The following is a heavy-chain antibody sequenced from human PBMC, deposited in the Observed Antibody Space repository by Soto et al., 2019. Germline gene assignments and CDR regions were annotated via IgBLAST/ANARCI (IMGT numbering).Heavy chain of an antibody. CDR2: IIPIFGTV. V-gene: IGHV1-69*12. CDR1: GGTFRTYA. Sequence: QVQLLQSGAEVKKPGSSVRVSCEASGGTFRTYAISWVRQAPGQGLEWRGGIIPIFGTVNYAQKFPGRVTITADESTTTVYMDLRSLRSDDTAVYYCAKGAVAATPTSYYYYGMDVWGQGTTVTGSS. J-gene: IGHJ6*02. CDR3: AKGAVAATPTSYYYYGMDV. D-gene: IGHD6-19*01.